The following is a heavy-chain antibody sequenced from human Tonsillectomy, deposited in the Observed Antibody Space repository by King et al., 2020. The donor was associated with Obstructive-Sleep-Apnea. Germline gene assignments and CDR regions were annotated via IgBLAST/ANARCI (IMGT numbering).Heavy chain of an antibody. CDR3: ARCINRADYVLGAFDY. D-gene: IGHD4-17*01. J-gene: IGHJ4*02. V-gene: IGHV3-23*04. Sequence: VQLVESGGGLVQPGGSLSLSCTASGFHFATYAINWVHQAPGKGLVWGSVISGISCRTFYSESVTGRFTISRDNSKNTLYLQMKSLRAEDSAVYSCARCINRADYVLGAFDYWGQGSLVTVSS. CDR2: ISGISCRT. CDR1: GFHFATYA.